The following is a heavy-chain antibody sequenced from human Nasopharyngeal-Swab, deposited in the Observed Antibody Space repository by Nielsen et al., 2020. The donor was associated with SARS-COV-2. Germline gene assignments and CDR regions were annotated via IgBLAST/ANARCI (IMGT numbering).Heavy chain of an antibody. V-gene: IGHV3-30*18. CDR3: TKERASAESGQYYFDY. CDR1: GFTFRDYG. CDR2: ILYDGSKQ. J-gene: IGHJ4*02. Sequence: GGSLRLSCAASGFTFRDYGMHWVRQAPGKGLEWMAVILYDGSKQWYVDSVKGRFTISRDNSKNTLYLQMNSLRPEDTAVYYCTKERASAESGQYYFDYWGQGTLVTVSS.